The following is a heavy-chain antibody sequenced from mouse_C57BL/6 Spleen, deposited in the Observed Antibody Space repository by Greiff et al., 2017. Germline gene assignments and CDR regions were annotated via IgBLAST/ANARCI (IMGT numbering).Heavy chain of an antibody. CDR1: GYTFTNYW. Sequence: VQLQQSGAELVRPGTSVKMSCKASGYTFTNYWIGWAKQRPGHGLEWIGDIYPGGGYTNYNEKFKGKATLTADKSSSTAYMQFSSLTSEDSAIYYCARSDSSGYSWFANWGQGTLVTVSA. D-gene: IGHD3-2*02. CDR3: ARSDSSGYSWFAN. J-gene: IGHJ3*01. V-gene: IGHV1-63*01. CDR2: IYPGGGYT.